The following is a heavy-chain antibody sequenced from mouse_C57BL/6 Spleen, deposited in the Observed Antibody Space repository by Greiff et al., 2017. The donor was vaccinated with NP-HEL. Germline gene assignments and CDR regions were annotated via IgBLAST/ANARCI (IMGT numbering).Heavy chain of an antibody. J-gene: IGHJ4*01. CDR3: ARWLLRDGNAMDY. Sequence: VQLQQPGTELVKPGASVKLSCKASGYTFTSYWMHWVKQRPGQGLEWIGNINPSNGGTNYNEKFKSKATLTVDKSSSTAYMQLSSLTSEDSAVYYCARWLLRDGNAMDYWGQGTSVTVSS. CDR2: INPSNGGT. CDR1: GYTFTSYW. D-gene: IGHD2-3*01. V-gene: IGHV1-53*01.